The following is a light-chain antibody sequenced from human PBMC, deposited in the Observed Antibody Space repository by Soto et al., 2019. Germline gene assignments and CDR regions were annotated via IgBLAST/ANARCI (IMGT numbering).Light chain of an antibody. Sequence: DIVMTQSPDSLAVSLGERATINCRSSQSVVYSSNNKNYLAWHQQKPGQAPRLLMYGASTRATGIPARFSGSGSGTEFTLTISSLQSEDFAVYYCQQYNNWPPLTFGGGTKVDIK. CDR1: QSVVYSSNNKNY. V-gene: IGKV4-1*01. J-gene: IGKJ4*01. CDR2: GAS. CDR3: QQYNNWPPLT.